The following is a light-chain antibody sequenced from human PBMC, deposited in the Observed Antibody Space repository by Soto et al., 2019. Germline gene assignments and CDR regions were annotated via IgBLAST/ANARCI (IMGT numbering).Light chain of an antibody. CDR3: SSYAASNNFYFV. CDR2: EVT. V-gene: IGLV2-8*01. Sequence: QSVLTQPPSASGSPGQSVTISCTGTSSDVGGYNYVSWYQQYPGRAPKLMIYEVTKRPSRVPDRFSGSKSGNTASLTVSGLQAEYEADYYCSSYAASNNFYFVFGGGTKLTVL. J-gene: IGLJ3*02. CDR1: SSDVGGYNY.